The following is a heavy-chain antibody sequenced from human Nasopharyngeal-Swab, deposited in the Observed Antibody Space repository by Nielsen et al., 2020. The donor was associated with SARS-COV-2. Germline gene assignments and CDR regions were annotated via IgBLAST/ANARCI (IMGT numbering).Heavy chain of an antibody. CDR1: GFTFSSYE. V-gene: IGHV3-48*03. D-gene: IGHD3-3*01. CDR3: ASAYYDFWSGDEYYFDY. Sequence: GESLKISCAASGFTFSSYEMNWVRQARGKGLEWVSYISSSGSTIYYADSVKGRFTISSDNAKNSLYLQMNRLRAEDTAVYYCASAYYDFWSGDEYYFDYWGQGTLVTVSS. CDR2: ISSSGSTI. J-gene: IGHJ4*02.